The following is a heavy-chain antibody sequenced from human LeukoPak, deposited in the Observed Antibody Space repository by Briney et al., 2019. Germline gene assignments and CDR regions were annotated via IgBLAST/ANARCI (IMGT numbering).Heavy chain of an antibody. Sequence: SETLSLTCAVSGYSISSGYYWGWIRQPPGKRLEWIGSIYYSGSTHYNPSLKSRVTISVDTSKNQFSLRLSSVTAADTAVYYCARNDSSGYFDYWDQGTLVTVSS. CDR2: IYYSGST. D-gene: IGHD3-22*01. CDR3: ARNDSSGYFDY. J-gene: IGHJ4*02. CDR1: GYSISSGYY. V-gene: IGHV4-38-2*01.